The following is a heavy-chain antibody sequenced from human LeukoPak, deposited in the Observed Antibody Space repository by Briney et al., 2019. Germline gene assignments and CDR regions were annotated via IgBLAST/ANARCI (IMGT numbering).Heavy chain of an antibody. CDR1: GFTFSSYG. J-gene: IGHJ4*02. Sequence: PGGSLRLSCAASGFTFSSYGMHWVRQAPGKGLEWVAFIRYDGSNKYYADSVKGRFTISRDNSKNTLYLQMNSLRAEDTAVYYCAEDASGQWLVQVGYFDYWGQGTLVTVSS. CDR3: AEDASGQWLVQVGYFDY. CDR2: IRYDGSNK. D-gene: IGHD6-19*01. V-gene: IGHV3-30*02.